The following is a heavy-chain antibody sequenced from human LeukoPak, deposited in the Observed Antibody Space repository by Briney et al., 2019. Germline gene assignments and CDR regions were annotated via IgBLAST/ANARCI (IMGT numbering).Heavy chain of an antibody. CDR2: ISGSDGST. CDR1: GFTFSSYA. V-gene: IGHV3-23*01. D-gene: IGHD6-13*01. CDR3: AKSGRTGITAADLDY. J-gene: IGHJ4*02. Sequence: GGSLRLSCAASGFTFSSYAMNWVRQAPGKGLEWVSAISGSDGSTYYTDSVKDRFTISRDNSKNTLYLQMSSLRAEDTAVYYCAKSGRTGITAADLDYWGQGTLVTVSS.